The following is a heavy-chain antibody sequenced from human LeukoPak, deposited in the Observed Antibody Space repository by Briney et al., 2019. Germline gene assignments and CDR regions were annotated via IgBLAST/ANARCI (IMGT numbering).Heavy chain of an antibody. CDR2: IYPGDSDT. J-gene: IGHJ4*02. V-gene: IGHV5-51*01. CDR3: ARLYQQLRGRYFDY. Sequence: GASLQISGKGSGSIFTSYWIGWVRQLPGKGLEWMGIIYPGDSDTRYSPSFQGQVTISADKSISTAYLQWSSLKATDTAMYYCARLYQQLRGRYFDYWGQGTLVTVSP. D-gene: IGHD6-13*01. CDR1: GSIFTSYW.